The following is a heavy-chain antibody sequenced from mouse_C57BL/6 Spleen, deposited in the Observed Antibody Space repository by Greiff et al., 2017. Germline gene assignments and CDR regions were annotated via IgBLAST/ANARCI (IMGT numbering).Heavy chain of an antibody. CDR3: ARDYYGSSYEAWFAY. CDR2: ISSGGSYT. Sequence: EVQLVESGGDLVKPGGSLKLSCAASGFTFSSYGMSWVRQTPDKRLAWVATISSGGSYTYYPDSVKGRFTISRDNAKNTLYLQMSSLKSEDTAMYYCARDYYGSSYEAWFAYWGQGTLVTVSA. CDR1: GFTFSSYG. J-gene: IGHJ3*01. V-gene: IGHV5-6*01. D-gene: IGHD1-1*01.